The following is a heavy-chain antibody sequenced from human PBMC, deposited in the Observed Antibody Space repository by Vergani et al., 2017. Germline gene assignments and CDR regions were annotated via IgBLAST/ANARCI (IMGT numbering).Heavy chain of an antibody. CDR2: ISYDGSKT. J-gene: IGHJ3*02. Sequence: QVQLVESGGGVVQPGTSLRLSCEASGFKFSQFGMHWVRQGPGKGLEWVAFISYDGSKTQYADSEKGRVTISRDNSKNTVGLEMSSLRVDDTATYYCARSVGSGYRPDAFDIWGQGTMVTVSS. D-gene: IGHD3-3*01. CDR1: GFKFSQFG. V-gene: IGHV3-33*05. CDR3: ARSVGSGYRPDAFDI.